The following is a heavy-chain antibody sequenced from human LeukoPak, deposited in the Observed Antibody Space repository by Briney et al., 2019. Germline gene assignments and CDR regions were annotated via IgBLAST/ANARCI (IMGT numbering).Heavy chain of an antibody. CDR1: GFTFSNYG. Sequence: GGSLRLSCAASGFTFSNYGMHWVRQAPGKGLEGVAVIWYDGSNKYYADSVKRRFTISRDNSKDTLYLQMNSLRAEDAAVYYCARSPPDTAMVLDYWGQGTLVTVSS. CDR2: IWYDGSNK. J-gene: IGHJ4*02. V-gene: IGHV3-33*01. CDR3: ARSPPDTAMVLDY. D-gene: IGHD5-18*01.